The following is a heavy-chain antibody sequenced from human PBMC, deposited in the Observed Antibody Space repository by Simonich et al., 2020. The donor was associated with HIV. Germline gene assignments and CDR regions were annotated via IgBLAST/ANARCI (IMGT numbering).Heavy chain of an antibody. J-gene: IGHJ4*02. D-gene: IGHD2-2*01. Sequence: QVQLQQWGAGLLKPSETLSLTCAGYGGSFSGNYWSWIRQPPGNGLEWIGEINHSGGTNYNPSLQSRVTISVDTSKNQFSLKLSSVTAADTAVYYCARGFYQRLYYFDYWGQGTLVTVSS. CDR3: ARGFYQRLYYFDY. CDR2: INHSGGT. CDR1: GGSFSGNY. V-gene: IGHV4-34*01.